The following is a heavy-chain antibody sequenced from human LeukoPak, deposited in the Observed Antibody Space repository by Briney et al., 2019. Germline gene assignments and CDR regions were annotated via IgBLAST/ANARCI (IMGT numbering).Heavy chain of an antibody. CDR2: IKGDGTTT. V-gene: IGHV3-74*01. Sequence: PGGSLRLSCAASGFTFSNYWMHWVRQAPGKGPVWVSQIKGDGTTTAYEDSVKGRFTISRDNAKNTLYLQMNRLGAEDMAVYYCARGQSETYYRAFDIWGQGTTVTASS. CDR3: ARGQSETYYRAFDI. J-gene: IGHJ3*02. CDR1: GFTFSNYW. D-gene: IGHD1-26*01.